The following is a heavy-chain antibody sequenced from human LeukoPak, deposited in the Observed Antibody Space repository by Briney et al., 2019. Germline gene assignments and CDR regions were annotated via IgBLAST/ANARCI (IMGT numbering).Heavy chain of an antibody. CDR3: AKMNGYMDV. V-gene: IGHV3-23*01. J-gene: IGHJ6*03. Sequence: GGSLRLSCTASGFTFSSSAITWVRQAPGKGLEWVSGISGSGSGTYYADFVKGRFTISRDNSKNTMYLEMNSLRAEDTAVYYCAKMNGYMDVWGKGTTVTASS. CDR1: GFTFSSSA. D-gene: IGHD1-1*01. CDR2: ISGSGSGT.